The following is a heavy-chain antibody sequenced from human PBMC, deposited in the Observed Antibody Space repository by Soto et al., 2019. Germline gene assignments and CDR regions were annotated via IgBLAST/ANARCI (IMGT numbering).Heavy chain of an antibody. CDR3: ARHEALIHGETGGWFDP. Sequence: SETLSLTCTVSGGSISSSSYYWGWIRQPPGKGLEWIGSIYYSGSTYYNPSLKSRVTISVDTSKNQFSLKLSSVTAADTAGYYCARHEALIHGETGGWFDPWGQGTLVTVSS. CDR1: GGSISSSSYY. V-gene: IGHV4-39*01. D-gene: IGHD4-17*01. J-gene: IGHJ5*02. CDR2: IYYSGST.